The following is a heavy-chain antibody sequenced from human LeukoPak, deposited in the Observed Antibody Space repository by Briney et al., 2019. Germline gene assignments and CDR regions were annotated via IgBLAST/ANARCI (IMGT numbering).Heavy chain of an antibody. V-gene: IGHV3-7*01. CDR2: IKKDGSEK. Sequence: GGSLRLSCAASGFTFSSYAMSWVRQAPGKGLEWVANIKKDGSEKYYVDSVKGRFTISRDNAKNSLYLQMNSLRAEDTAVYYCARDLYRIVVVPHYFDDWGQGTLVTVSS. CDR1: GFTFSSYA. D-gene: IGHD3-22*01. CDR3: ARDLYRIVVVPHYFDD. J-gene: IGHJ4*02.